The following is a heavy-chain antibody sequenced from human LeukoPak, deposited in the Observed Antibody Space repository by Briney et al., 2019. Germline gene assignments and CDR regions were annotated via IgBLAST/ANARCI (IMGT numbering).Heavy chain of an antibody. Sequence: SETLSLTCTVSGGSISSSSYYWGWIRQPPGKGLEWIGSIYYSGSSYYNPSLKSRVTISVHTSKNQFSLKLSSVTAADTAVYYCARHVDTATDYFDYWGQGTLVIVSS. D-gene: IGHD5-18*01. CDR2: IYYSGSS. CDR3: ARHVDTATDYFDY. V-gene: IGHV4-39*01. J-gene: IGHJ4*02. CDR1: GGSISSSSYY.